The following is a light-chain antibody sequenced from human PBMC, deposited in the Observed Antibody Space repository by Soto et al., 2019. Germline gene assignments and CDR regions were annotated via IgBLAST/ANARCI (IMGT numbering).Light chain of an antibody. CDR3: QQYNNRRPTYT. J-gene: IGKJ1*01. Sequence: EIVMTQSPATLSVSPGESATLSCRASQSVSNNLAWYQQKPGQAPRLLIYGASTRATGFPARFSGSGSGTEFTITIISRQQSDFAVYYCQQYNNRRPTYTFGQGTKVEIK. V-gene: IGKV3-15*01. CDR1: QSVSNN. CDR2: GAS.